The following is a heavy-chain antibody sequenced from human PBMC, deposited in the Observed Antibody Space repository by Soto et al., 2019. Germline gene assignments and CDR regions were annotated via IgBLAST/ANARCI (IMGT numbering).Heavy chain of an antibody. D-gene: IGHD2-21*02. CDR3: ARVPGVVVSADDAFDI. Sequence: QVQLQETGPGLVKPSGTLSLTCAVSGGSVSSSNWWSWVRQSPGKGLEWMGEIYHSGSGHYNPSLKRRATISLDNSKSQFSLRRTSVTAAHTAVYYCARVPGVVVSADDAFDIWGPGTRVIVSS. CDR1: GGSVSSSNW. CDR2: IYHSGSG. V-gene: IGHV4-4*02. J-gene: IGHJ3*02.